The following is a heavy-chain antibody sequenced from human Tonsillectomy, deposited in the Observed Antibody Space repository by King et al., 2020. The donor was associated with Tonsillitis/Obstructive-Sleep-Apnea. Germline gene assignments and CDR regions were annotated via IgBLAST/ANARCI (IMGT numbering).Heavy chain of an antibody. CDR1: GFTFDDYT. CDR3: TKDLNAGGSGYEAEGFDI. J-gene: IGHJ3*02. V-gene: IGHV3-43*01. CDR2: ITWYGGDT. D-gene: IGHD5-12*01. Sequence: VQLVESGGVVVQPGGSLRLSCAASGFTFDDYTMHWVRQVPGKGLEWVSLITWYGGDTCYADSVKGRFTISRDNSGNSLYLQMNSLRTEDTALYYCTKDLNAGGSGYEAEGFDIWGQGTMVSVSS.